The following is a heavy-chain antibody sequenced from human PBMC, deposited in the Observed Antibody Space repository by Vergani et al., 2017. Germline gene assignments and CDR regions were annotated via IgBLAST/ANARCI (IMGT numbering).Heavy chain of an antibody. J-gene: IGHJ4*02. D-gene: IGHD1-26*01. CDR3: ARHGPYSGSYFNFDY. CDR2: IYYSGST. V-gene: IGHV4-39*01. Sequence: QVQLQESGPGLVKPSQTLSLTCTVSGGSISSGSYYWGWIRQPPGKGLEWIGSIYYSGSTYYNPSLKSRVTISVDTSKNQFSLKLSSVTAADTAVYYCARHGPYSGSYFNFDYWGQGTLVTVSS. CDR1: GGSISSGSYY.